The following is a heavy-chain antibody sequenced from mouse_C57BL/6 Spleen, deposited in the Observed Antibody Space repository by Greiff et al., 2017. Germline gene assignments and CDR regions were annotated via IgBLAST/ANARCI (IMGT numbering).Heavy chain of an antibody. CDR1: GYTFTEYT. J-gene: IGHJ4*01. V-gene: IGHV1-62-2*01. CDR3: ATHEDDGADYYGFYAMDY. Sequence: QVQLQQSGAELVKPGASVKLSCKASGYTFTEYTIHWVKQRSGPGLEWIGWFYPGRGSIKYHEKFKDKATWTAANSSSTVYIELSRLTSEDSAVYFCATHEDDGADYYGFYAMDYWGQGTSVTVSS. CDR2: FYPGRGSI. D-gene: IGHD1-1*01.